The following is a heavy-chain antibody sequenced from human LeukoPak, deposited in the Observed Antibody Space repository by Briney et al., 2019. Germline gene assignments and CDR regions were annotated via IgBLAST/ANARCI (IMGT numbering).Heavy chain of an antibody. CDR1: GYTFTSYG. Sequence: ASVKVSCKASGYTFTSYGISWVRQAPGQGLEWMGWISAYNGNTNYAQKLQGRVTMTTDTSTSTAYMELSSLRSEDTAVYYCATVFSYSSSPLFDYWGQETLVTVSS. V-gene: IGHV1-18*01. CDR2: ISAYNGNT. CDR3: ATVFSYSSSPLFDY. D-gene: IGHD6-13*01. J-gene: IGHJ4*02.